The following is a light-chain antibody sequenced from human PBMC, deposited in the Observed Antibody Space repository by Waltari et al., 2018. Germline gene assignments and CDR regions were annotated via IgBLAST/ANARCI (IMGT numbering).Light chain of an antibody. CDR1: SGHSNNA. V-gene: IGLV4-69*01. J-gene: IGLJ3*02. CDR3: QTWGSGIWV. Sequence: QLVLTQSPSASASLGASVKLTCTLSSGHSNNAVAWHQQTPDKGPRYLLKLNTDGSHHRGAGFPVRFSGASPGAERVLIISSLQFDDEADYYCQTWGSGIWVFGGGTRLTVL. CDR2: LNTDGSH.